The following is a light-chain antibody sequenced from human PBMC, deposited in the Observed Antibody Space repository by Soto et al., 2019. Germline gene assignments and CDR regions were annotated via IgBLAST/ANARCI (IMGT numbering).Light chain of an antibody. V-gene: IGKV3-15*01. CDR1: QRISSN. J-gene: IGKJ2*01. CDR3: QQYKDWPPYT. Sequence: EILMTQSQATLSFSQGERATISCRASQRISSNVAWYQLKPGQAPRLLIYGASTRATGVPARFSGGGSGTEFTLTISSLQSEDFAVYFCQQYKDWPPYTFGQGTKLEIK. CDR2: GAS.